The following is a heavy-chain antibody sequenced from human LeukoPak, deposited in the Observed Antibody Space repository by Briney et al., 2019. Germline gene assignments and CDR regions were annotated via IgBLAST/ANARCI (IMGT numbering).Heavy chain of an antibody. CDR3: ARVGGWLQVYFDY. V-gene: IGHV3-7*03. J-gene: IGHJ4*02. Sequence: GGSLRLSCAASGFTFSSYWMSWVRQAPGKGLEWVANIKEDGSEKYYVDSVKGRFTISRDNAKNLLYLQVNSLRAENTAVYYCARVGGWLQVYFDYWGQGTLVTVSS. CDR1: GFTFSSYW. D-gene: IGHD6-19*01. CDR2: IKEDGSEK.